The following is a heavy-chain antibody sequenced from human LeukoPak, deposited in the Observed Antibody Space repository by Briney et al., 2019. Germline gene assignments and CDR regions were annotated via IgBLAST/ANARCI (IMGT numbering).Heavy chain of an antibody. CDR1: GYTFISYY. J-gene: IGHJ3*02. V-gene: IGHV1-46*01. CDR3: ARIRDGYNDAYDI. Sequence: ASVKVSCKASGYTFISYYMHWVRQAPGQGLEWMGIINPSGSSTNYAQKLQDRVTMTRDTSTSTVYMGLSSLRSEDTAVYYCARIRDGYNDAYDIWGQGTMVTVSS. CDR2: INPSGSST. D-gene: IGHD5-24*01.